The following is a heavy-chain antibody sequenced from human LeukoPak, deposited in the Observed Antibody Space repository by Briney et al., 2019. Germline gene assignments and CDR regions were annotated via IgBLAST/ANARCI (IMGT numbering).Heavy chain of an antibody. J-gene: IGHJ4*02. V-gene: IGHV1-18*04. CDR2: ISAYNGNT. CDR1: GDTFIPYT. Sequence: ASVKVSCKASGDTFIPYTFSWVRQAPGQGLEWMGWISAYNGNTNYAQKLQGRVTMTTDTSTSTAYMELRSLRSDDTAVYYCARVNARSLFLVDYWGQGTLVTVSS. D-gene: IGHD2-15*01. CDR3: ARVNARSLFLVDY.